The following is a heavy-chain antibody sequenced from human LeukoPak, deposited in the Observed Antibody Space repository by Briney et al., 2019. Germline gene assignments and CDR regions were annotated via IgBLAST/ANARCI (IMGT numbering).Heavy chain of an antibody. CDR2: ISHNGRT. CDR3: ARDLVTVTKGFDI. J-gene: IGHJ3*02. CDR1: GGSFSSHY. D-gene: IGHD4-17*01. V-gene: IGHV4-59*11. Sequence: SETLSLTCAVSGGSFSSHYWTWIRQSPGTGLEWIGYISHNGRTNYNPSLKSRVTISIDTSKNQFSLKLRSVTAADTAVYYCARDLVTVTKGFDIWGQGTMVSVSS.